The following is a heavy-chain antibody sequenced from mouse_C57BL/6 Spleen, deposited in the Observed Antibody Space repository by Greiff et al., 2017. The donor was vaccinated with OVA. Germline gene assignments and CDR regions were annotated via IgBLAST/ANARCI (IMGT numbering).Heavy chain of an antibody. D-gene: IGHD2-3*01. CDR2: IDPSDSET. J-gene: IGHJ1*03. V-gene: IGHV1-52*01. CDR3: ARGGYYVSGDFDV. CDR1: GYTFTSYW. Sequence: VKLQQPGAELVRPGSSVKLSCKASGYTFTSYWMHWVKQRPIQGLEWIGNIDPSDSETHYNQKFKDKATLTVDKSSSTAYMQLSSLTSEDSAVYYCARGGYYVSGDFDVWGTGTTVTVSS.